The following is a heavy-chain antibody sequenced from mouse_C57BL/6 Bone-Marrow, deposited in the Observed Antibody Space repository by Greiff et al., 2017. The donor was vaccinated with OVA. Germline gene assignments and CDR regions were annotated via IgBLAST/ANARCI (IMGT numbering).Heavy chain of an antibody. CDR2: IYPSDSET. Sequence: VQLQQPGAELVRPGSSVKLSCKASGYTFTSYWMDWVKQRPGQGLEWIGNIYPSDSETHYNQKFKDKATLTVDKSSSTAYMQLSSLTSEDSAVSYCARGDIYFCFYFGGRGTALPVSA. J-gene: IGHJ2*01. CDR3: ARGDIYFCFYF. V-gene: IGHV1-61*01. CDR1: GYTFTSYW. D-gene: IGHD2-12*01.